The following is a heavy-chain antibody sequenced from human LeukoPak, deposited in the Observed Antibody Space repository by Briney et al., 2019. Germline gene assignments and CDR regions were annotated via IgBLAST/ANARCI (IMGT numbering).Heavy chain of an antibody. Sequence: PGGSLRLSCAASGFIISNYWMSWVRQAPGKGLEWVANIKEDDSEKRYPASVKGRITISRDNAKHSLYLQMNSLRVEATALYYCGVDKGGTGTTGTLLDYWGQGSLVTVSS. D-gene: IGHD1-14*01. V-gene: IGHV3-7*01. CDR2: IKEDDSEK. CDR1: GFIISNYW. CDR3: GVDKGGTGTTGTLLDY. J-gene: IGHJ4*02.